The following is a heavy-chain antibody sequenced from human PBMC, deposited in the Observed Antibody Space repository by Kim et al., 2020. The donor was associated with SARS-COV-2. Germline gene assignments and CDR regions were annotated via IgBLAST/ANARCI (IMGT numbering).Heavy chain of an antibody. D-gene: IGHD3-10*01. CDR1: GGTFSSYA. Sequence: SVKVSCKASGGTFSSYAISWVRQAPGQGLEWMGGIIPIFGTANYAQKFQGRVTITADESTSTAYMELSSLRSEDTAVYYCARDLDSRLWRELFDPWGQGTLVTVSS. CDR2: IIPIFGTA. CDR3: ARDLDSRLWRELFDP. V-gene: IGHV1-69*13. J-gene: IGHJ5*02.